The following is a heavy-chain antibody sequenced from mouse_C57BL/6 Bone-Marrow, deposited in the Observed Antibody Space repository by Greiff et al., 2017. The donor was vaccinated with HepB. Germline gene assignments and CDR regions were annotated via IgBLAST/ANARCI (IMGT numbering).Heavy chain of an antibody. CDR3: ARGDLYGSRYYFDY. CDR2: ISYDGSN. J-gene: IGHJ2*01. CDR1: GYSITSGYY. Sequence: VQLKESGPGLVKPSQSLSLTCSVTGYSITSGYYWNWIRQFPGNKLEWMGYISYDGSNNYNPSLKNRISITRDTSKNQFFLKLNSVTTEDTATYYCARGDLYGSRYYFDYWGQGTTLTVSS. D-gene: IGHD1-1*01. V-gene: IGHV3-6*01.